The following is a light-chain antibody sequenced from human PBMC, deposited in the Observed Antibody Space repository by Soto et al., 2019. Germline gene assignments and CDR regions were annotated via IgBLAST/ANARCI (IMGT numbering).Light chain of an antibody. CDR3: HQYNNLPLT. J-gene: IGKJ4*01. V-gene: IGKV3-15*01. CDR1: QGIASK. CDR2: GAS. Sequence: IVMTQSPATLSVSPGERVTLSCRASQGIASKLAWYQQKPGQAPRLLIYGASTRATGIPATFSGSESGTEFTLTISSLQSEDFAVYYCHQYNNLPLTFGGGTKVEIK.